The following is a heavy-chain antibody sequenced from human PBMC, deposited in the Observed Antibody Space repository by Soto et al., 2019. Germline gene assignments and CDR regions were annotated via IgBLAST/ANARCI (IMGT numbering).Heavy chain of an antibody. D-gene: IGHD6-19*01. V-gene: IGHV1-69*02. CDR2: IIPILGIA. CDR3: ALHDSSGWDIDY. Sequence: KVSCKASGGTFSSYTISWVRQAPGQGLEWMGRIIPILGIANYAQKFQGRVTNTADKSTSTAYMELSSLRSEDTAVYYCALHDSSGWDIDYWGQGTLVTVSS. CDR1: GGTFSSYT. J-gene: IGHJ4*02.